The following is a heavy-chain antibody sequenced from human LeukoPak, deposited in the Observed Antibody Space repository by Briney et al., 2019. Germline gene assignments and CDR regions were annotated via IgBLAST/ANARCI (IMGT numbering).Heavy chain of an antibody. CDR1: GFTFSSYE. CDR2: ISGSGGST. J-gene: IGHJ6*03. Sequence: GGSLRLSCAASGFTFSSYEMNWVRQAPGKGLEWVSAISGSGGSTYYADSVKGRFTISRDNSKNTLYLQMNSLRAEDTAVYYCANPPRLRPGYYYYMDVWGKGTTVTVSS. V-gene: IGHV3-23*01. CDR3: ANPPRLRPGYYYYMDV.